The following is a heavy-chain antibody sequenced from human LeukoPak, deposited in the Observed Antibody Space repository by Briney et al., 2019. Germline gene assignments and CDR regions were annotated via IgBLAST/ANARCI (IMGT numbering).Heavy chain of an antibody. V-gene: IGHV3-23*01. D-gene: IGHD5-18*01. Sequence: PGGSLRLSCAASGFTFSSYAMSWVRQAPGKGLEWVSAISTSGVTYYADSVRGRFTISRDNSKNTLYLQMNSLRAEDTALYYCAKEDTANAFDIWGQGTMVTVSS. CDR1: GFTFSSYA. J-gene: IGHJ3*02. CDR2: ISTSGVT. CDR3: AKEDTANAFDI.